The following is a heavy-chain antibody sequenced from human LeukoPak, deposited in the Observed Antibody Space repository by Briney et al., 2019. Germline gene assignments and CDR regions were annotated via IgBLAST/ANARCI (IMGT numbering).Heavy chain of an antibody. V-gene: IGHV1-69*13. D-gene: IGHD3-22*01. CDR2: IIPIFGTA. CDR3: ARGVDYDSSGYYSALLDY. J-gene: IGHJ4*02. CDR1: GYTFNSHD. Sequence: SVKVSCKASGYTFNSHDINWVRQAPGQGLEWMGGIIPIFGTANYAQKFQGRVTITADESTSTAYMELSSLRSEDTAVYYCARGVDYDSSGYYSALLDYWGQGTLVTVSS.